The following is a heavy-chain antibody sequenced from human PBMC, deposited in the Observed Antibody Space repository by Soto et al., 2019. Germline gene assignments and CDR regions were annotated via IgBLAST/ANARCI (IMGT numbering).Heavy chain of an antibody. Sequence: QVQLQESGPGLVKPSETLSLTCTVSGGSISSYYWSWIRQPPGKGLEWIGYIYYSGSTNYNPSLKSRVTISVDTSKNQFSLKLSSVTAADTAVYYCARHRVNDDGDYPDYWGQGTLVTVSS. J-gene: IGHJ4*02. V-gene: IGHV4-59*08. D-gene: IGHD4-17*01. CDR3: ARHRVNDDGDYPDY. CDR2: IYYSGST. CDR1: GGSISSYY.